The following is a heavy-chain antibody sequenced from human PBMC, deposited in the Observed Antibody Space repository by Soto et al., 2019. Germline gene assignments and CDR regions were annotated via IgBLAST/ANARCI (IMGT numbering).Heavy chain of an antibody. Sequence: HPGGSLRLSCAASGFTFSSYGMHWVRQAPGKGLEWVAVISYDGSNKYYADSVKGRFTISRDNSKNTLYLQMNSLRAEDAAVYYCAKDRDFWSGYLGSHKYYYGMDVWGQGTTVTVSS. CDR3: AKDRDFWSGYLGSHKYYYGMDV. D-gene: IGHD3-3*01. CDR1: GFTFSSYG. CDR2: ISYDGSNK. V-gene: IGHV3-30*18. J-gene: IGHJ6*02.